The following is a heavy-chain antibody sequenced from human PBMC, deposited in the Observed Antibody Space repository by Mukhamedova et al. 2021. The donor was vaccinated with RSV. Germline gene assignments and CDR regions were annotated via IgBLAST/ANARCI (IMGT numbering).Heavy chain of an antibody. D-gene: IGHD5-18*01. J-gene: IGHJ4*02. V-gene: IGHV5-51*01. Sequence: MGIIYPGDSDTIYSPSFEGQVTISVDKSINTAYLQWSSLKASDTATYYCARRVGLGYTYHFDYWGQGTLVTVPS. CDR2: IYPGDSDT. CDR3: ARRVGLGYTYHFDY.